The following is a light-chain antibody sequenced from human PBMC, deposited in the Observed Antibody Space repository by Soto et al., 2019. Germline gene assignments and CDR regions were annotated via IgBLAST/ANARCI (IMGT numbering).Light chain of an antibody. J-gene: IGKJ4*01. Sequence: AIRMTQSPSSFSASTGDRVTITCRASQGISSYLSWYQQKPGKAPKLLIYAASTFQSGVPSRFSGSGSGTDFTLPTSCLQSEDFATYYCQQYYSYPPLTFGGGTKVEIK. CDR2: AAS. V-gene: IGKV1-8*01. CDR1: QGISSY. CDR3: QQYYSYPPLT.